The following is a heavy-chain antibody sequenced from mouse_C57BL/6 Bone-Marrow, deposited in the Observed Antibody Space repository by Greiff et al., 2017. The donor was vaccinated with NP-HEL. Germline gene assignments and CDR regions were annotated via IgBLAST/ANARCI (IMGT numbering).Heavy chain of an antibody. CDR1: GFNIKDDY. J-gene: IGHJ2*01. V-gene: IGHV14-4*01. Sequence: SGAELVRPGASVKLSCTASGFNIKDDYMHWVKQRPEQGLEWIGWIDPENGDTEYASKFQGKATITADTSSNTAYLQLSSLTSEDTAVYYCTRYYYDYDVDYWGQGTTLTVSS. CDR2: IDPENGDT. CDR3: TRYYYDYDVDY. D-gene: IGHD2-4*01.